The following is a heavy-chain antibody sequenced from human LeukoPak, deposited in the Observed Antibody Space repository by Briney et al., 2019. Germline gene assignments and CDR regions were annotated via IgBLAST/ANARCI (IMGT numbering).Heavy chain of an antibody. CDR2: IIPIFGTA. J-gene: IGHJ6*03. CDR1: GGTFSSYA. CDR3: ARDRLRRDDYNYNYYYYMDV. Sequence: SVKVSCKASGGTFSSYAISWVRQAPGQGLEWMGGIIPIFGTANYAQKFQGRVTITADESTSTAYMELSSLRSEDTAVYYCARDRLRRDDYNYNYYYYMDVWGKGTTVTVSS. V-gene: IGHV1-69*01. D-gene: IGHD5-24*01.